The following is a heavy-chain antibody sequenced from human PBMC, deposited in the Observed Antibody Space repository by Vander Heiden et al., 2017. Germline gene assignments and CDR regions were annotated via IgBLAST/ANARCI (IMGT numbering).Heavy chain of an antibody. CDR3: ARVRGSGYCDY. J-gene: IGHJ4*02. D-gene: IGHD3-16*01. Sequence: EVQLVEPGGGLVQPGGSLRLSCAASGFTFNNYWISWVRQAPGKGLEWVANIKQDGSEKYYVDSVKGRFTISRDNAKNSLYLQMNSLRAEDTAVYYCARVRGSGYCDYWGQGTLGTVSS. V-gene: IGHV3-7*01. CDR2: IKQDGSEK. CDR1: GFTFNNYW.